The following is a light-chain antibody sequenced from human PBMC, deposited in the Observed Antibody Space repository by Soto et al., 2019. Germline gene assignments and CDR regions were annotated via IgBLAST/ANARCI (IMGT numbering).Light chain of an antibody. CDR3: QQYHMYSGT. CDR2: KAS. CDR1: QTIESW. V-gene: IGKV1-5*03. Sequence: DILMTQSPSTLSASVGDRVTITCRASQTIESWLAWYQQRPGKPPNLLIYKASTLASGVPSRFSGSGSGTEFTLTINSLQPDYFATYYCQQYHMYSGTFGQGTKVEIK. J-gene: IGKJ1*01.